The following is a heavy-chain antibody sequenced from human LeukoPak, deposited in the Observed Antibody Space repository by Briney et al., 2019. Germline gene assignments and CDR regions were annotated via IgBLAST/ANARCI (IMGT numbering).Heavy chain of an antibody. CDR2: IYFTGTT. Sequence: PSETLSLTCTVSGGSINNHYWSWIRQPPGMGLEWVGYIYFTGTTNYNPSLKSRVTISLDKSKNQFSLKLSSVTATDMAIYYCARGGGSPRNWGQGTLVTVSS. CDR1: GGSINNHY. CDR3: ARGGGSPRN. J-gene: IGHJ4*02. D-gene: IGHD3-10*01. V-gene: IGHV4-59*11.